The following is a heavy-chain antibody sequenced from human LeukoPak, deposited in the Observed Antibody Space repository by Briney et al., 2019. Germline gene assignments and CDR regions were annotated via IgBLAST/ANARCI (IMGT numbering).Heavy chain of an antibody. CDR1: GFTVSSYY. D-gene: IGHD6-19*01. CDR3: VRDLYSSGWYYFDY. J-gene: IGHJ4*02. CDR2: IYSGGTT. Sequence: GGSLRLSCAASGFTVSSYYMSWVRQAPGKGLEWVSVIYSGGTTYYADSVKGRFTISRDNSKSTLYLQMNSLRAEDTAVYFCVRDLYSSGWYYFDYWGQGTLVTVSS. V-gene: IGHV3-66*01.